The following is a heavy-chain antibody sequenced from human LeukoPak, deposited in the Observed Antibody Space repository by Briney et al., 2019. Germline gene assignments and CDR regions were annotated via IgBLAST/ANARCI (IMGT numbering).Heavy chain of an antibody. CDR2: ICSSSSTI. CDR1: GFTFSSYS. D-gene: IGHD1-26*01. J-gene: IGHJ4*02. CDR3: VRVASGSYDY. Sequence: GGSLRLSCAASGFTFSSYSMNWVRQAPGKGLEWVSYICSSSSTIYYADSVKGRFTISRDNAKNSLYLQMNSLRAEDTAVYYCVRVASGSYDYWGQGTLVTVSS. V-gene: IGHV3-48*04.